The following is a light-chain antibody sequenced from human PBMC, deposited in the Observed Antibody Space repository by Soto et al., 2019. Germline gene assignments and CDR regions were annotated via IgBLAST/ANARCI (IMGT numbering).Light chain of an antibody. CDR1: QSVDSSF. V-gene: IGKV3-20*01. J-gene: IGKJ1*01. Sequence: EIVLTQSPGFLSLSPGERATLSCRASQSVDSSFFAWYQQKPGQAPRLLIYGASKRATGIPDRFSGSGSGTDFTLTISRLEPEDFAVYYFQQYFSSVTFGQGTKVEIK. CDR3: QQYFSSVT. CDR2: GAS.